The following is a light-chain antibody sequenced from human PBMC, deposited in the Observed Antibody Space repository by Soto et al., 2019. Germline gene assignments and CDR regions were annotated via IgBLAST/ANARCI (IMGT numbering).Light chain of an antibody. CDR3: QQYGSSPIT. V-gene: IGKV3D-20*01. Sequence: EIVLTHSPATLSLPPGERATLSCGASQSVSSSYLAWYQQKPGLAPRLLIYDASSRATGIPDRFSGSGSGTDFTLTISRLEPEDFAVYYCQQYGSSPITFGQGTRLEIK. CDR2: DAS. CDR1: QSVSSSY. J-gene: IGKJ5*01.